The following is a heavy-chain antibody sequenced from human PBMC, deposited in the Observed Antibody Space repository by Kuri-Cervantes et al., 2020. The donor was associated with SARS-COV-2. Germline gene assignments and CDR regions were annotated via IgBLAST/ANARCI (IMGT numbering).Heavy chain of an antibody. D-gene: IGHD3-10*01. CDR1: GFTFSSYS. J-gene: IGHJ4*02. CDR2: TSSSSSYI. V-gene: IGHV3-21*01. CDR3: ARDLGPSGFGY. Sequence: ETLSLTCAASGFTFSSYSMNWVRQAPGKGLEWVSSTSSSSSYIYYADSVKGRFTISRDNSKNTLYLQMNSLRAEDTAVYYCARDLGPSGFGYWGQGTLVTVSS.